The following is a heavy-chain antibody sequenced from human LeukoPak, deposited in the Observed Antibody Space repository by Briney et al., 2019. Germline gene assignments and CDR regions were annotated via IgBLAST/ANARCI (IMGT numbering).Heavy chain of an antibody. CDR2: ISGYSGNT. V-gene: IGHV1-18*04. CDR1: GYTFTTYG. D-gene: IGHD4-17*01. CDR3: ARGGHDYGDYGVLRH. Sequence: ASVKVSCKASGYTFTTYGISWVRQAPGQGLEWMGWISGYSGNTIYAQKFQGRVTMKIDTSTTTASMELRSLRSDDTAVYYCARGGHDYGDYGVLRHWGQGTLVTVSS. J-gene: IGHJ4*02.